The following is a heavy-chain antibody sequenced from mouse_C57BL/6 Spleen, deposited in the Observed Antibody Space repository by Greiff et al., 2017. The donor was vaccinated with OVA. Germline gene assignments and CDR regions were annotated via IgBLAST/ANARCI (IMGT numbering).Heavy chain of an antibody. Sequence: QVQLQQSGAELVKPGASVKLSCKASGYTFTSYWMHWVKQRPGQGLEWIGMIHPNSGSTNYNEKFKSKATLTVDKSSSTAYMQLSSLTSEDSAVYYCAREGGSSHYYAMDYWGQGTSVTVSS. CDR3: AREGGSSHYYAMDY. CDR2: IHPNSGST. V-gene: IGHV1-64*01. D-gene: IGHD1-1*01. CDR1: GYTFTSYW. J-gene: IGHJ4*01.